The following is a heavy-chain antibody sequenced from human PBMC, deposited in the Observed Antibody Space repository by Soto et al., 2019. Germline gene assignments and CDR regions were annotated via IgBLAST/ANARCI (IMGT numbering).Heavy chain of an antibody. CDR1: GGSTSKFY. Sequence: PSETLSLTCSVSGGSTSKFYWSWIRKTAGKGLEWMGRVYATGTTDYNPSLRSRVAMSVDISRKTFSLRLTSVTAADTGMYYCVRDGSKTLRDWFDPWGQGKLVTVSS. V-gene: IGHV4-4*07. CDR2: VYATGTT. CDR3: VRDGSKTLRDWFDP. J-gene: IGHJ5*02. D-gene: IGHD3-10*01.